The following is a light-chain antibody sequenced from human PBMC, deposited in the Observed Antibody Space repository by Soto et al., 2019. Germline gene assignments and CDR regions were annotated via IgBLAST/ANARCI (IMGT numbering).Light chain of an antibody. J-gene: IGKJ1*01. CDR1: QSVSSS. CDR2: GAS. Sequence: EIVMTQSPATLSVPPGERATLSCRASQSVSSSVAWYQQIPGQTPRLLIYGASTRATGIPVRFSGSGSGTEFTLTISSLQSEDFAVYYCQQYNNWPRTFGQGTKVDIK. CDR3: QQYNNWPRT. V-gene: IGKV3-15*01.